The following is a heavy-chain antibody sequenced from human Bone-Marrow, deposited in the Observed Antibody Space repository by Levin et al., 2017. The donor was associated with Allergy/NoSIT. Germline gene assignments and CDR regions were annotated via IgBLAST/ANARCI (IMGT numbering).Heavy chain of an antibody. Sequence: PGGSLRLSCAASGFTFSSYAMHWVRQAPGKGLEWVAVISYDGSNKYYADSVKGRFTISRDNSKNTLYLQMNSLRAEDTAVYYCARGSGYYDSSGYSRSLNWFDPWGQGTLVTVSS. CDR3: ARGSGYYDSSGYSRSLNWFDP. V-gene: IGHV3-30-3*01. CDR2: ISYDGSNK. CDR1: GFTFSSYA. J-gene: IGHJ5*02. D-gene: IGHD3-22*01.